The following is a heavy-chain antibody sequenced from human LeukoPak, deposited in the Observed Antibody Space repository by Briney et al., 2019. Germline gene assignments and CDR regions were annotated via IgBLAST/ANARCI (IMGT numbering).Heavy chain of an antibody. Sequence: SVKVSCKASGGTFTSYAISWVRQATGQGLEWMGGIIPIFGTANYAQKFQGRVTITADESTSTAYMELSSLRSEDTAVYYCARDSSYDSSGYYDVDYYYGMDVWGQGTTVTVSS. D-gene: IGHD3-22*01. CDR2: IIPIFGTA. V-gene: IGHV1-69*13. J-gene: IGHJ6*02. CDR1: GGTFTSYA. CDR3: ARDSSYDSSGYYDVDYYYGMDV.